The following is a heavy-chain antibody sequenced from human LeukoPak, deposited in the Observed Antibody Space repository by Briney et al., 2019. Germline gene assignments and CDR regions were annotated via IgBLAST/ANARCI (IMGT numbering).Heavy chain of an antibody. J-gene: IGHJ4*02. CDR2: SIDSGST. V-gene: IGHV4-34*01. CDR1: GGSFSGHY. CDR3: ARGPNPDY. Sequence: ETSETLSLTCAVYGGSFSGHYWSWIRQPPGKGLEWIGESIDSGSTNYNPSLKSRVTISVDTSKNQFSLKLSSVTAADTAVYYCARGPNPDYWGQGTLVTVSS.